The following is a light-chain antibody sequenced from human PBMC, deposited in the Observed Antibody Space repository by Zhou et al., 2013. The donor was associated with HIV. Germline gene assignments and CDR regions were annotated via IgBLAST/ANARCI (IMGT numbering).Light chain of an antibody. Sequence: EVVLTQSPVTLSLSPGERVTLSCRASQSVSSNYLVWYQQKPGQAPRLLIYGASSRATGIPERFSGSGSGTDFTLTISRLEPEDFAVYYCQQYGNSPVTFGGGTKVEIK. CDR2: GAS. J-gene: IGKJ4*01. V-gene: IGKV3-20*01. CDR3: QQYGNSPVT. CDR1: QSVSSNY.